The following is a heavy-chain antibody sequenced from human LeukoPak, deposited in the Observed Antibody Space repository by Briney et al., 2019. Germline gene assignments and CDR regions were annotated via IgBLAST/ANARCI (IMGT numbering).Heavy chain of an antibody. Sequence: PRGSSSLSCAASGFTFSTYWMHWVRQAPGKGLVWVSRINSDGSSTRYADSVKGRFIISRDNAKNRLYLQMNSLRAEDTAVYYCAAMVVTVDAFDYRGAGNLGTVSS. CDR2: INSDGSST. CDR3: AAMVVTVDAFDY. CDR1: GFTFSTYW. V-gene: IGHV3-74*01. J-gene: IGHJ4*02. D-gene: IGHD2-21*02.